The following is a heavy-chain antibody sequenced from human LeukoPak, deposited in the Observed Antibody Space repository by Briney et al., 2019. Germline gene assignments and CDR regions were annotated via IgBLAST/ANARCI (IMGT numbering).Heavy chain of an antibody. V-gene: IGHV4-39*07. CDR3: ARDSVPGIAAAGGWFDP. CDR1: GGSISSSSYY. J-gene: IGHJ5*02. CDR2: IYYSGST. D-gene: IGHD6-13*01. Sequence: SETLSLTCTVSGGSISSSSYYWGWIRQPPGKGLEWIGSIYYSGSTYYNPSLKSRVTISVDTSKNQFSLKLSSVTAADTAVYYCARDSVPGIAAAGGWFDPWGQGTLVTVSS.